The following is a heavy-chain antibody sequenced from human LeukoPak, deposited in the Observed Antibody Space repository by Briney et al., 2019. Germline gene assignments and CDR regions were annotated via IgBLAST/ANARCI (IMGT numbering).Heavy chain of an antibody. V-gene: IGHV3-21*01. Sequence: PGGSLRLSCAASGFTFSSYSMNWVRQAPGKGLERVSSISSSSSYIYYVDSVKGRFTISRDNAKNSLYLQMNSLRAEDTAVYYCARAYDFWSGYTKHIDYWGQGTLVTVSS. J-gene: IGHJ4*02. CDR3: ARAYDFWSGYTKHIDY. D-gene: IGHD3-3*01. CDR2: ISSSSSYI. CDR1: GFTFSSYS.